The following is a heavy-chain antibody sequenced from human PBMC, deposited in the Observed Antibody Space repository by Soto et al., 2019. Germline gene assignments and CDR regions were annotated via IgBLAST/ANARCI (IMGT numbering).Heavy chain of an antibody. V-gene: IGHV3-23*01. CDR1: GFTFSNHA. CDR2: ICGNGIST. Sequence: EVQLLESGGGLVQPGGSLRLSCAASGFTFSNHAMSWVRQAPGKGLEWVSAICGNGISTYYADSVRGRFTISRDKSKNTLYMQMNRLRADDPAVYYCARDAIAMVRGTNNWFDPWGQGTLVTVST. J-gene: IGHJ5*02. D-gene: IGHD3-10*01. CDR3: ARDAIAMVRGTNNWFDP.